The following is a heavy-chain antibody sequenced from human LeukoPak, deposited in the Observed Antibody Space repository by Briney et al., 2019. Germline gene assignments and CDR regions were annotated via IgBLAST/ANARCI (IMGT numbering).Heavy chain of an antibody. CDR1: GYTFTSYG. D-gene: IGHD3-9*01. CDR3: ARDLAVLRYFDWYDLFDY. Sequence: ASVKVSCKASGYTFTSYGISWVRQAPGQGLEWMGWISAYNGNTNYAQKLQGRVTMTTDTSTSTAYMELRSLRSDDTAAYYCARDLAVLRYFDWYDLFDYWGQGTLVTVSS. J-gene: IGHJ4*02. CDR2: ISAYNGNT. V-gene: IGHV1-18*01.